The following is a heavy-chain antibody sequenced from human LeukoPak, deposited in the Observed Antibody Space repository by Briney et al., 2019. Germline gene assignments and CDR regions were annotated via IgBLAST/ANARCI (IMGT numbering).Heavy chain of an antibody. V-gene: IGHV3-23*01. CDR2: ISGSGGST. D-gene: IGHD2-2*01. CDR1: GFTFSSYA. J-gene: IGHJ5*02. CDR3: AKLLPGYCSRTSCLNWFDP. Sequence: PGGSLRLSCAASGFTFSSYAMSWVRQAPGKGLKWVSSISGSGGSTWYADSVKGRFTVSRDNSKNTLYLQMNSLRAEDTAVYYCAKLLPGYCSRTSCLNWFDPWGQGTLVTVSS.